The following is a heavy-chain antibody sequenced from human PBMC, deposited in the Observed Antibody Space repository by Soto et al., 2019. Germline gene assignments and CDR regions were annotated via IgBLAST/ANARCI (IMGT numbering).Heavy chain of an antibody. CDR1: GFTFDDYT. CDR3: AKDNGRTYYYYYGMDV. Sequence: GGSLRLSCAAPGFTFDDYTMHWVRQAPGKGLEWVSLISWDGGSTYYADSVKGRFTISRDNSKNSLYLQMNSLRTEDTALYYCAKDNGRTYYYYYGMDVWGQGTTVTVSS. V-gene: IGHV3-43*01. CDR2: ISWDGGST. J-gene: IGHJ6*02.